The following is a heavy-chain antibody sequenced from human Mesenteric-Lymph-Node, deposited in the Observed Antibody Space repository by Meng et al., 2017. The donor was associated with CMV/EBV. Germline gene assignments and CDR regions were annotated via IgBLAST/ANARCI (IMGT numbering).Heavy chain of an antibody. CDR1: FAFSDAW. J-gene: IGHJ3*02. CDR3: TTEEATIAGTTKGAFDS. Sequence: FAFSDAWMTWVRQAPGNGLEWVGRIKTHGGATDYAAPVKGRFTISRDDSKNTLYLQMNSLKTEDTAVYYCTTEEATIAGTTKGAFDSWGQGTMVTVSS. V-gene: IGHV3-15*01. D-gene: IGHD1-26*01. CDR2: IKTHGGAT.